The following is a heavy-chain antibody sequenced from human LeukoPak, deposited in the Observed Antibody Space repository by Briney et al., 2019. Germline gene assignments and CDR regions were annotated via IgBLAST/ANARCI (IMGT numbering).Heavy chain of an antibody. Sequence: PGGSLRLSCAASGFIFSDYYMAWIRQAPGKGLEWVSYITTSGSTIYYADSVKGRFTISRDNAKNSLYLQMNSLTAEDTAVYYCARDGANSNWNDPRNWFDPCGQGTLVTVSS. D-gene: IGHD1-1*01. CDR1: GFIFSDYY. V-gene: IGHV3-11*01. CDR3: ARDGANSNWNDPRNWFDP. J-gene: IGHJ5*02. CDR2: ITTSGSTI.